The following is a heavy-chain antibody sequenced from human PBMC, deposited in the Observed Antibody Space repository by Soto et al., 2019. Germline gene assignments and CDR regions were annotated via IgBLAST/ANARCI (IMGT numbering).Heavy chain of an antibody. Sequence: SGPTLVNPTQTLTLTCTFSGFSLSTSGVGVGWIRQPPGKALEWLALIYWDDDKRYSPSLKSRLTITKDTSKNQVVLTMTNMDPVDTATYYCAHSASPPDLEGQFYPYYYYYGLDVWGQGTTVTVSS. CDR1: GFSLSTSGVG. J-gene: IGHJ6*02. V-gene: IGHV2-5*02. CDR2: IYWDDDK. CDR3: AHSASPPDLEGQFYPYYYYYGLDV. D-gene: IGHD1-1*01.